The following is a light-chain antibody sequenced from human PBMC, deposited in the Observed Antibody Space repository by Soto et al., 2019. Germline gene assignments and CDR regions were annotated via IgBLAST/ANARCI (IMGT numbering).Light chain of an antibody. J-gene: IGLJ3*02. Sequence: QPVLTQSSSASASLGSSVKLTCTLNSGHSNHIIAWHQQQPGKAPRYLMKLESTGSYKKGSGVPDRFSGSSSEADRYLTISNLQFEDEADYYCETWDSNTWVFGGGTKLTVL. CDR2: LESTGSY. CDR3: ETWDSNTWV. CDR1: SGHSNHI. V-gene: IGLV4-60*02.